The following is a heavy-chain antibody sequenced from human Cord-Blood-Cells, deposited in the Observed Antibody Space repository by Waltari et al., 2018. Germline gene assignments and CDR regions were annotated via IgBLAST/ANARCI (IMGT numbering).Heavy chain of an antibody. Sequence: QVQLQQCGAGLLKPSETLSLTCAVYGGSVSGYYWRWIRQHPGKGLEWIGEINHSGSTNYNPSLKSRVTISVDTSKTQFSLKLSSVTAADTAVYYCARRQGELSLYQAYWYFDLWGRGTLVTVSS. J-gene: IGHJ2*01. D-gene: IGHD3-16*02. CDR3: ARRQGELSLYQAYWYFDL. V-gene: IGHV4-34*01. CDR2: INHSGST. CDR1: GGSVSGYY.